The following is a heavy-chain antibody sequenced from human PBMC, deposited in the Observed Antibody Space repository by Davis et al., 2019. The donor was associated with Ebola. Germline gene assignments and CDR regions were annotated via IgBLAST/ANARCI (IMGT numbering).Heavy chain of an antibody. Sequence: MPSETLSLTCTASGGSISSYYWSWIRQPPGKGLEWIGYIYYSGSTNYNPSLKSRVTISEDTSKNQFSLKLSSVTAAATAVYYCARFSGGYYGRSYYYYGMDVWGQGTTVTVSS. CDR1: GGSISSYY. CDR2: IYYSGST. CDR3: ARFSGGYYGRSYYYYGMDV. J-gene: IGHJ6*02. V-gene: IGHV4-59*01. D-gene: IGHD3-22*01.